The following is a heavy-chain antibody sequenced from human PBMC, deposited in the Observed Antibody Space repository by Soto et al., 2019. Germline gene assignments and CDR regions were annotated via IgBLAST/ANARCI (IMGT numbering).Heavy chain of an antibody. CDR3: ATVDPPPPSYYASGSHFDY. V-gene: IGHV3-11*03. Sequence: PGGSLRLSCAASGFTFSDYYMNWIRQALGKGLEWVSYISSSSSYTNYADSVKGRFTISRDNAKNSLYLQMNSLRAEDTAVYYCATVDPPPPSYYASGSHFDYSGHGTLLTVSS. J-gene: IGHJ4*01. CDR1: GFTFSDYY. CDR2: ISSSSSYT. D-gene: IGHD3-10*01.